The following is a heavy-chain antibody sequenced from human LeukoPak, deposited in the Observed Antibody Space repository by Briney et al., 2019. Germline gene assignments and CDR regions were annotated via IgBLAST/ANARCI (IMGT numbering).Heavy chain of an antibody. CDR1: GYTFTSYG. J-gene: IGHJ3*02. CDR2: ISAYNGNT. D-gene: IGHD2-2*01. CDR3: ARRDLVVPAAPSALGDAFDI. V-gene: IGHV1-18*01. Sequence: ASVKVSCKASGYTFTSYGISWVRQAPGQGLEWMGWISAYNGNTNYAQKLQGRVTMTTDTSTSTAYMELRSLRSDDTAVYYCARRDLVVPAAPSALGDAFDIWGQGTMVTVSS.